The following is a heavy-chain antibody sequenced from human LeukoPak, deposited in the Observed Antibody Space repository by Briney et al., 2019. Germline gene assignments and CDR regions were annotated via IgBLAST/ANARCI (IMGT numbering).Heavy chain of an antibody. J-gene: IGHJ5*02. D-gene: IGHD5-18*01. CDR2: INPNSGGT. CDR1: GYTFTGYY. Sequence: ASVKVSCTASGYTFTGYYMHWVRQAPGQGLELMGWINPNSGGTNYAQKFQGRVTMTRDTSISTAYMELSRLRSDDTAVYYCARDTAMVTGNWFDPWGQGTLVTVSS. V-gene: IGHV1-2*02. CDR3: ARDTAMVTGNWFDP.